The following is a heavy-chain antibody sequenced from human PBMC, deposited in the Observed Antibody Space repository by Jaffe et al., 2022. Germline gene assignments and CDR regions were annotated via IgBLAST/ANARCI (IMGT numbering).Heavy chain of an antibody. J-gene: IGHJ5*02. CDR3: VRGRSSFANWFDP. V-gene: IGHV4-39*02. Sequence: QLLLQESGPGLVKPSETLSLMCTVSDGSISSRTSYWGWIRQSPGKGLEWIGCISYSGSTFLNPSLKSRVTLSVDTSKSQFSLQVNSVTATDTAVYYCVRGRSSFANWFDPWGQGTPVTVSS. CDR1: DGSISSRTSY. CDR2: ISYSGST. D-gene: IGHD2-15*01.